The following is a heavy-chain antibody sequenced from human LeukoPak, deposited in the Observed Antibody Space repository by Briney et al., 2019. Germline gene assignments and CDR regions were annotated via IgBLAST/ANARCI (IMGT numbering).Heavy chain of an antibody. Sequence: SETLSLTCTVSGGSISSHYWSWIRQPPGKGVEWSGYIYYSGSTNYNPSLKSRVTISVETSKKKFSLKLRSVTAADTAVYYCARVGVGRFLEWLSDYYYYYMDVWGKGTTVTVSS. CDR1: GGSISSHY. CDR2: IYYSGST. CDR3: ARVGVGRFLEWLSDYYYYYMDV. V-gene: IGHV4-59*11. D-gene: IGHD3-3*01. J-gene: IGHJ6*03.